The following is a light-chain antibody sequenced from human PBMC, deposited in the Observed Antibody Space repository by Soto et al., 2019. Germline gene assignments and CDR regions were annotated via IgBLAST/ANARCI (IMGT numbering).Light chain of an antibody. CDR3: QQYNSYSRYT. V-gene: IGKV1-5*01. CDR1: QSISSW. CDR2: DAS. J-gene: IGKJ2*01. Sequence: DIVMTQSPSTLSASVGERVTLTCRASQSISSWLAWYQQKPGKAPKLLIYDASSMESWVPARFSGSGSGTEFTLTISSLQPEDFATYYCQQYNSYSRYTFGQGTKLEIK.